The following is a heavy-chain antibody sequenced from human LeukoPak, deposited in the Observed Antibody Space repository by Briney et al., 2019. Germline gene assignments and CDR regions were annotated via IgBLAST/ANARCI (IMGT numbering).Heavy chain of an antibody. D-gene: IGHD6-13*01. CDR3: ARVLIAAADY. CDR1: GGSISSGSYY. Sequence: PSETLSLTCTVSGGSISSGSYYWSWIRQPAGKGLEWIGRIYTSGSTNYNPSLKSRVTISVDTSKNQFSLKLSSVTAADTAVYYCARVLIAAADYWGQGTLVTVSS. CDR2: IYTSGST. J-gene: IGHJ4*02. V-gene: IGHV4-61*02.